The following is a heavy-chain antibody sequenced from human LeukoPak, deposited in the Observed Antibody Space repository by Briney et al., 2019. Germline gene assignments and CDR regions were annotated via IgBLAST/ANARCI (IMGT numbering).Heavy chain of an antibody. CDR2: IDTSGNT. CDR1: GGSISSYY. CDR3: ATKVMSGSYWGAFDI. V-gene: IGHV4-4*07. J-gene: IGHJ3*02. D-gene: IGHD1-26*01. Sequence: SQTLSLTCTVSGGSISSYYWSWIRLPAGKGLELIGRIDTSGNTNYNPSLKSRVTVSVDRSKNQFSLKLSSVTVADTAVYYCATKVMSGSYWGAFDIWGQGTMVTVSS.